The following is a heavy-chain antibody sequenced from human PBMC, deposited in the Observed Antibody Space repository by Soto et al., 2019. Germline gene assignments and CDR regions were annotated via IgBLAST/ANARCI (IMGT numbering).Heavy chain of an antibody. CDR2: IYTSGST. CDR3: ARDMGPTSIAAAEGPYYYGMDV. D-gene: IGHD6-13*01. J-gene: IGHJ6*02. Sequence: PSETLSLTCTVSGGSISSYYWSWIRQPAGKGLERIGRIYTSGSTNYNPSLKSRVTMSVDTSKNQFSLKLSSVTAADTAVYYCARDMGPTSIAAAEGPYYYGMDVWGQGTTVTV. V-gene: IGHV4-4*07. CDR1: GGSISSYY.